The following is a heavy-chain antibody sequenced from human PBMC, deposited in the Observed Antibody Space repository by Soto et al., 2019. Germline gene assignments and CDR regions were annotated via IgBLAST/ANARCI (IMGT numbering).Heavy chain of an antibody. CDR2: IWHDGNNK. CDR3: ASDLVGASDSYGLDV. D-gene: IGHD1-26*01. J-gene: IGHJ6*02. Sequence: PGGSLRLSCAASGFTFSNYGMHWVRQAPGKGLEWVAIIWHDGNNKYYADSVRGRFIISRANSKNRLYLQMNSLRAEDTAVYYCASDLVGASDSYGLDVWGQGTPVTVSS. V-gene: IGHV3-33*01. CDR1: GFTFSNYG.